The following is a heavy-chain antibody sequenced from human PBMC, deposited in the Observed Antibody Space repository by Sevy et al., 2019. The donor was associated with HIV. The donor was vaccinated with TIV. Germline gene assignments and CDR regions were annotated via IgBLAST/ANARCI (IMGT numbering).Heavy chain of an antibody. D-gene: IGHD3-3*01. V-gene: IGHV1-2*02. CDR2: INPNSGAT. CDR3: ARESYDFWTGPVDYDYGMDV. J-gene: IGHJ6*02. CDR1: GYTFSAYY. Sequence: ASVKVSCKASGYTFSAYYIHWVRQAPGHGLEWLGWINPNSGATNYAQKFQGRVTMTRDTSVSTANMELNRLTSDDTAVYYCARESYDFWTGPVDYDYGMDVWGQGTTVTVSS.